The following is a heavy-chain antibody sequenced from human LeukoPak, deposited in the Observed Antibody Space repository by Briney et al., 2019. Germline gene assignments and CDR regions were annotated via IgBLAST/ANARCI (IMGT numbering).Heavy chain of an antibody. CDR1: GFTFSSYS. CDR2: ISSSSSYI. CDR3: ASRSRDSYNYFDY. V-gene: IGHV3-21*01. D-gene: IGHD5-24*01. Sequence: GGSLRLSCAASGFTFSSYSMNWVRQAPGKGLEWVSSISSSSSYIYYADSVKGRFTISRDNAKNSLYLQMNSLRAEDTAVYYCASRSRDSYNYFDYWGQGTLVTVSS. J-gene: IGHJ4*02.